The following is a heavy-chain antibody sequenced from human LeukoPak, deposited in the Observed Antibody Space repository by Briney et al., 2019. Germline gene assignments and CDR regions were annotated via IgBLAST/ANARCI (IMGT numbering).Heavy chain of an antibody. Sequence: ASVKVSCKTSGCTFTGYYMHWVRQAPGQGLEWMGWINPNSGGTNYAQKFQGRVTMTRDTSISTAYMELSRLRSDDTAVYYCARDYGAKRVFDYWGQGTLVTVSS. V-gene: IGHV1-2*02. J-gene: IGHJ4*02. CDR1: GCTFTGYY. CDR2: INPNSGGT. CDR3: ARDYGAKRVFDY. D-gene: IGHD4-23*01.